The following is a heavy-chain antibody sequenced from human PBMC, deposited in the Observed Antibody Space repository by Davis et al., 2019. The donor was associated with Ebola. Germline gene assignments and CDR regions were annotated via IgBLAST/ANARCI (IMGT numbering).Heavy chain of an antibody. J-gene: IGHJ3*02. D-gene: IGHD1-26*01. CDR1: GFTFSDYY. V-gene: IGHV3-11*04. CDR2: ITCSGSTI. CDR3: ARVPSVGAAEGLDI. Sequence: GESLKISCAASGFTFSDYYMSWIRQAPGKGLEWVSYITCSGSTIYYADSVKGRFTISRDNAKNSLYLQMNSLRAEDTAVYYCARVPSVGAAEGLDIWGQGTMVTVSS.